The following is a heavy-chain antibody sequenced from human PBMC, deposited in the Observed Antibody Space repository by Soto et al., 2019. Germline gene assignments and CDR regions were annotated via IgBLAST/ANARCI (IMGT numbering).Heavy chain of an antibody. Sequence: SVKVSCKASGGTFSTYTITWVRQAPGQGLEWMGRIIPIIGIINYAQKFQGRVTISADKFTDTAYMELTGLRSDDTAVYYCAGDPDSHYNDSHASSYPWGQGTLVTVSS. CDR3: AGDPDSHYNDSHASSYP. J-gene: IGHJ5*02. V-gene: IGHV1-69*04. D-gene: IGHD4-4*01. CDR1: GGTFSTYT. CDR2: IIPIIGII.